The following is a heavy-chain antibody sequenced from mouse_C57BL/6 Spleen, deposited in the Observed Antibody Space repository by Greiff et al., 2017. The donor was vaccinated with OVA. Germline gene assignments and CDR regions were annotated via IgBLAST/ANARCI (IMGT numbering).Heavy chain of an antibody. Sequence: VQLQQPGAELVKPGASVKLSCKASGYTFTSYWMQWVKQRPGQGLEWIGEIDPSDSYTNYNQKFKGKATLTVDTSSSTAYMQLSSLTSEDSAVYYCAKVYYGSSHYAMDYWGQGTSVTVSS. CDR3: AKVYYGSSHYAMDY. J-gene: IGHJ4*01. D-gene: IGHD1-1*01. CDR1: GYTFTSYW. CDR2: IDPSDSYT. V-gene: IGHV1-50*01.